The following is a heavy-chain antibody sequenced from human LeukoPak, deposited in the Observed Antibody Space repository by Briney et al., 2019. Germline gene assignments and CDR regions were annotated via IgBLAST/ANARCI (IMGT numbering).Heavy chain of an antibody. CDR1: GYTFTGYY. D-gene: IGHD6-13*01. CDR2: INPNSGGT. CDR3: ARSAESSSWVEFYY. Sequence: ASVKVSCKASGYTFTGYYMHWVRQSPGQGLEWMGWINPNSGGTNYAQKFQVRGTMTRDTSISTAYMELSRLRSDDTAVYYCARSAESSSWVEFYYWGQGTLVTVSS. V-gene: IGHV1-2*02. J-gene: IGHJ4*02.